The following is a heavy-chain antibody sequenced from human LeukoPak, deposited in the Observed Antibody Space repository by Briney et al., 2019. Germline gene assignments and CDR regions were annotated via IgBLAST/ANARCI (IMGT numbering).Heavy chain of an antibody. CDR2: INHSGST. CDR3: ARGYDFWSGDWGH. V-gene: IGHV4-34*01. J-gene: IGHJ4*02. CDR1: RGSFSGYY. Sequence: SETLSLTCAVYRGSFSGYYWSWIRQPPGKGLEWIGEINHSGSTNYNPSLKSRVTISVDTSKNQFSLKLSSVTAADTAVYHCARGYDFWSGDWGHWGQGALVTVSS. D-gene: IGHD3-3*01.